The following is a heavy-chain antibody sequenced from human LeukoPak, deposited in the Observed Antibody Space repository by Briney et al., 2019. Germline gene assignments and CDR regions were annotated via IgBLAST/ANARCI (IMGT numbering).Heavy chain of an antibody. D-gene: IGHD4-17*01. V-gene: IGHV1-69*01. CDR2: IIPIFGTA. CDR1: GGTFSSYA. CDR3: ARARSDYGDYVWVDY. J-gene: IGHJ4*02. Sequence: SVKVSCMASGGTFSSYAISWVRQAPGQGLEWMGGIIPIFGTANYAQKFQGRVTITADESTSTAYMELSSLRSEDTAVYYCARARSDYGDYVWVDYWGQGTLVTVSS.